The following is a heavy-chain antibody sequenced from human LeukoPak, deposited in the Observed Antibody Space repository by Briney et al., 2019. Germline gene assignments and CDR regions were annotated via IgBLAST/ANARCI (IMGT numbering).Heavy chain of an antibody. D-gene: IGHD1-1*01. Sequence: SETLSLTCTVSGGSISSYYWSWIRQSPGKGLEWIGYVHYSGSTNYNPSLKSRVTISVDTSKNQFSLKLSSVTAADTAVYYCARGLEPPDTFDIWGQGTMVTVSS. V-gene: IGHV4-59*08. CDR2: VHYSGST. CDR3: ARGLEPPDTFDI. J-gene: IGHJ3*02. CDR1: GGSISSYY.